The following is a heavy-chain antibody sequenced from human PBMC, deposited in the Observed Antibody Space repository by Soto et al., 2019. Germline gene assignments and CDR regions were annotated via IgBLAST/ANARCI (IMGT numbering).Heavy chain of an antibody. V-gene: IGHV4-34*01. Sequence: LSLTCAVYGGSFSGYYWSWIRQPPGKGLEWIGEINHSGSTNYNPSLKSRVTISVDTSKNQFSLKLSSVTAADTAVYYCARGSGRVRGYSYGYIIVGGQGTLVTVSS. CDR2: INHSGST. CDR3: ARGSGRVRGYSYGYIIV. CDR1: GGSFSGYY. D-gene: IGHD5-18*01. J-gene: IGHJ4*02.